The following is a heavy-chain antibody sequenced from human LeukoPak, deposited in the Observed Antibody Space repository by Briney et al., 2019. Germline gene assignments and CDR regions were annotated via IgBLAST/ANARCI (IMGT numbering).Heavy chain of an antibody. V-gene: IGHV1-8*03. J-gene: IGHJ6*03. CDR2: MNPNSGNT. Sequence: ASVKVSCKASGYTFTSYHINWVRQATGQGLEWMGWMNPNSGNTGYAQKFQGRVTITRDTSISTAYMELSSLRSDDTAVYYCARQRGVTSLSYYYYMDVWCKGTTVTV. D-gene: IGHD4-17*01. CDR3: ARQRGVTSLSYYYYMDV. CDR1: GYTFTSYH.